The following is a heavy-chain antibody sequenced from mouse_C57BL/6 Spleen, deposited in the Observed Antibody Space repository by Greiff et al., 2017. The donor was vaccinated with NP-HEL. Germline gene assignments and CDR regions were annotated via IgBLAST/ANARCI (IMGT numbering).Heavy chain of an antibody. V-gene: IGHV1-15*01. CDR2: IDPETGGT. J-gene: IGHJ3*01. D-gene: IGHD2-2*01. Sequence: QVQLQQSGAELVRPGASVTLSCKASGYTFTDYEMHWVKQTPVHGLEWIGAIDPETGGTAYNQKFQGKAILTADKSSSTAYMELRSLTSEDSAVYYCTRSGYDGSWFAYWGQGTLVTVSA. CDR1: GYTFTDYE. CDR3: TRSGYDGSWFAY.